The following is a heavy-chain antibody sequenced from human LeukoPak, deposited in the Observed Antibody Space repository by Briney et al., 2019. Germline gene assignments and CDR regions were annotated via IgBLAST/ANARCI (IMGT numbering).Heavy chain of an antibody. V-gene: IGHV3-30*02. J-gene: IGHJ4*02. D-gene: IGHD6-13*01. CDR3: VAYSSTWYSIDY. Sequence: GGSLRLFCAACGFAFSSYCMHWVRQAPAKGLEDGAVIRYDGINKYYADSVKGRFTISRDNSRNTLYLQMNSLRAEDTAVYYCVAYSSTWYSIDYWGQGTLVTVSS. CDR1: GFAFSSYC. CDR2: IRYDGINK.